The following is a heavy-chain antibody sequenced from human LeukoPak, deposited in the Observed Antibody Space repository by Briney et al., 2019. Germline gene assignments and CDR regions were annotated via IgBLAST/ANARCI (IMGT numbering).Heavy chain of an antibody. CDR2: INQYGSEK. V-gene: IGHV3-7*03. Sequence: TGGSLRLSCAASGFTFSSNRMIWVRQAPGKGLEWVAKINQYGSEKYYVDSAKGRFTISRDNAENSLYLQMNSLRAEDTAVYYCAKDLYYDLLMGTFDHWGQGTLVTVSS. CDR1: GFTFSSNR. J-gene: IGHJ4*02. D-gene: IGHD3-9*01. CDR3: AKDLYYDLLMGTFDH.